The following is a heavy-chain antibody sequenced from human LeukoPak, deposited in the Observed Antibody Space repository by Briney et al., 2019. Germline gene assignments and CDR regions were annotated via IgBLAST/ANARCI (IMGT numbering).Heavy chain of an antibody. CDR1: GCTLTELS. Sequence: GASVKVSCKVSGCTLTELSMHWVRPAPGKGLAWVVGFDPEDGETIYAQKFQGRVTMTEDTSTDTAYMELSSLRSEDTAVYYCATAYSGSYVGYFDYWGQGTLVTVSS. CDR3: ATAYSGSYVGYFDY. CDR2: FDPEDGET. D-gene: IGHD1-26*01. J-gene: IGHJ4*02. V-gene: IGHV1-24*01.